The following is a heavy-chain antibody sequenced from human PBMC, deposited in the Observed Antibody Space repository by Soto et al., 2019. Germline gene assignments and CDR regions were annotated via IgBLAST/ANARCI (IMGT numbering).Heavy chain of an antibody. J-gene: IGHJ4*02. D-gene: IGHD5-12*01. V-gene: IGHV1-8*01. CDR2: MNPNSGNT. Sequence: QVQLVQSGAEVKQPGASVRVSCKTSGYTFINYDINWVRQATGQGLEWMGWMNPNSGNTGYAQKFQGRITLTRNTSITTAYMELSSLTSEDSAMYFCARGGRYNDYAGVVYWGQGALVIVSS. CDR3: ARGGRYNDYAGVVY. CDR1: GYTFINYD.